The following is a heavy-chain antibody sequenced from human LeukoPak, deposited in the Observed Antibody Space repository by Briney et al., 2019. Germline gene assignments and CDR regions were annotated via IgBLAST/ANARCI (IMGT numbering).Heavy chain of an antibody. V-gene: IGHV4-30-2*01. CDR3: AKVQRGYNYGSGRFDP. CDR2: IYLSESA. CDR1: GGSIFRGGYF. Sequence: SHTLSLTCAVSGGSIFRGGYFGLQIRQPPGKRLEWIEYIYLSESAYYNPSLKSRVTISIDTPKNHFSLNLTSVTAADTAVYYCAKVQRGYNYGSGRFDPWGQGTLVPVS. J-gene: IGHJ5*02. D-gene: IGHD5-18*01.